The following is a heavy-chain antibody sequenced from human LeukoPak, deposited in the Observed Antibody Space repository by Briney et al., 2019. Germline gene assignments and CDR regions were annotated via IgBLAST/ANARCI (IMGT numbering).Heavy chain of an antibody. CDR2: IYYSRST. CDR1: GGSISSGGYY. V-gene: IGHV4-31*03. Sequence: PSQTLSLTCTVSGGSISSGGYYWSWIRQHPGKGLEWIGYIYYSRSTYYNPSLKSRVTISVDTSKNQFSLKLSSVTAADTAVYYCARGPPNYVVPAAMRFDPWGQGTLVTVSS. D-gene: IGHD2-2*01. CDR3: ARGPPNYVVPAAMRFDP. J-gene: IGHJ5*02.